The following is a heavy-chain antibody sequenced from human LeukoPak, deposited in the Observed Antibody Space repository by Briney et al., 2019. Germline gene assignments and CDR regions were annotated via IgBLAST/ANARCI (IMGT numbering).Heavy chain of an antibody. V-gene: IGHV3-30*02. CDR1: GFTFSNYG. J-gene: IGHJ4*02. CDR3: AKDVSDYFDY. CDR2: ILYDGAIK. Sequence: GGSLRLSCAASGFTFSNYGMHWVRQARGQGLDWMAFILYDGAIKNYADSVKGQFTISRADSKNTLYLQMNRLRAEDTAVHYCAKDVSDYFDYWGQGTLVTVSS. D-gene: IGHD5/OR15-5a*01.